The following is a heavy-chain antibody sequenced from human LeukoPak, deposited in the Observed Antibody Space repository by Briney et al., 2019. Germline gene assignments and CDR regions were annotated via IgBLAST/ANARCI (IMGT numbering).Heavy chain of an antibody. D-gene: IGHD6-13*01. CDR3: ARIVWGQQLVTPLYYYYRMDV. CDR1: GFSLSTSGMC. CDR2: IDWDDDK. Sequence: SGPALVKPTQTLTLTCTFSGFSLSTSGMCVSWIRQPPGKALEWLARIDWDDDKYYSTSLKTRLTISKCTSKNQVVLTMTNMDPVDTATYYCARIVWGQQLVTPLYYYYRMDVWGQGTTVNVS. J-gene: IGHJ6*02. V-gene: IGHV2-70*11.